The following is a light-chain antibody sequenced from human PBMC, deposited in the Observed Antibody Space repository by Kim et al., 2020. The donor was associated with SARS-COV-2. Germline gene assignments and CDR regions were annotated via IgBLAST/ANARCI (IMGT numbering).Light chain of an antibody. V-gene: IGLV2-8*01. CDR3: TSYAAISTFV. Sequence: QSALTQPPSASGSPGQSVTISCSGTSSDVGGYNFVSWYQQPPGNAPKLMSYEVSKRPSGVPDRFSGSKSGNTASLSVSGLQAEDEADYYCTSYAAISTFVFATGTKVTVL. CDR2: EVS. J-gene: IGLJ1*01. CDR1: SSDVGGYNF.